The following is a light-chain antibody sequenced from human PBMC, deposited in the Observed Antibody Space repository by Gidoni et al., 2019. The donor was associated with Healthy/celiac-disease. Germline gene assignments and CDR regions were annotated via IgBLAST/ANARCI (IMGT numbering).Light chain of an antibody. V-gene: IGKV3-11*01. CDR2: DAS. Sequence: IVLLQSPATLSLSPGETATLSCWASQSVSSYLAWYQQKPGQAPRLLIYDASNRATGIPARFSGSGSGTDFTLTISSLEPEDFAVYYCQQRSNWPFTFGQGTKLEIK. CDR3: QQRSNWPFT. J-gene: IGKJ2*01. CDR1: QSVSSY.